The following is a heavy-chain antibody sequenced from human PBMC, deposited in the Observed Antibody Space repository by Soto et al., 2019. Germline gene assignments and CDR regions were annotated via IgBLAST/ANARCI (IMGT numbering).Heavy chain of an antibody. CDR3: ARGHYYYGMDV. CDR2: IYYSGTT. J-gene: IGHJ6*02. CDR1: NGSVSSGSYS. V-gene: IGHV4-30-2*01. Sequence: SETLSLTCTVSNGSVSSGSYSWSWVRQPPGKGLEWIGYIYYSGTTYYTPSLKSRLTMSMDRANDHFSLNLASVTAADTAVYFCARGHYYYGMDVWGQGITVTVSS.